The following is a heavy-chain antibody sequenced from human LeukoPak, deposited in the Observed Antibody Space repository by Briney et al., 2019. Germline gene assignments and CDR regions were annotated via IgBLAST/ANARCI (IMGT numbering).Heavy chain of an antibody. CDR3: ARSDSFGIVGADADFFDY. CDR2: IYYSGST. CDR1: GGSISSSSYY. J-gene: IGHJ4*02. D-gene: IGHD1-26*01. V-gene: IGHV4-39*01. Sequence: SETLSLTCTVSGGSISSSSYYWGWIRQPPGKGLEWIGSIYYSGSTYYNPSLKSRVTISVDTSKNQFSLKLSSVTAADTAVYYCARSDSFGIVGADADFFDYWGQGTLVTVSS.